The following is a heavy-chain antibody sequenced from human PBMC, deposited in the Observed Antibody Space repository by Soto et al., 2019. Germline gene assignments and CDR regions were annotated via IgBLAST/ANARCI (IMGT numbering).Heavy chain of an antibody. Sequence: PGGSLRLSCAASGFTVSTSYMSWVRQAPGKGLDWVSVIYTVGRAYYADSVKGRFTISRDNSKNTLYLQMNSLRAEDTAVYYCASGIQISGVVISYAFGMWGQGTVVTVSS. J-gene: IGHJ3*02. CDR1: GFTVSTSY. CDR3: ASGIQISGVVISYAFGM. D-gene: IGHD3-3*01. V-gene: IGHV3-53*01. CDR2: IYTVGRA.